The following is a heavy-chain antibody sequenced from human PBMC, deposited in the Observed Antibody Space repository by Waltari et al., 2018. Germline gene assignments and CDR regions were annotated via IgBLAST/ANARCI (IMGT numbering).Heavy chain of an antibody. CDR3: AKEKGMTDRWLQPSSYYYYYMDV. Sequence: EVQLVESGGGLVQPGGSLRLSCAASGFTFSSYALSWVRQAPGQGLAWVSAISGSGGSTYYADSVKGRFTISRDNSKNTLYLQMNSLRAEDTAVYYCAKEKGMTDRWLQPSSYYYYYMDVWGKGTTVTVSS. D-gene: IGHD5-12*01. V-gene: IGHV3-23*04. CDR2: ISGSGGST. CDR1: GFTFSSYA. J-gene: IGHJ6*03.